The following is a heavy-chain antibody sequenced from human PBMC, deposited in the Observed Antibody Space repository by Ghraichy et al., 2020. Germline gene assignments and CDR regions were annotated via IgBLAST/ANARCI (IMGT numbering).Heavy chain of an antibody. CDR2: INPNSGGT. D-gene: IGHD1-26*01. CDR1: GYTFTGYY. Sequence: ASVKVSCKASGYTFTGYYMHWVRQAPGQGLEWMGWINPNSGGTNYAQKFQGRVTMTRDTSISTAYMELSRLRSDDTAVYYCASLSGSYYPTGAFDIWGQGTMVTVSS. CDR3: ASLSGSYYPTGAFDI. J-gene: IGHJ3*02. V-gene: IGHV1-2*02.